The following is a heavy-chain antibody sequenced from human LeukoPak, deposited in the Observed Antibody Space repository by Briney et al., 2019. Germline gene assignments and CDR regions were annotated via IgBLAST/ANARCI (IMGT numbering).Heavy chain of an antibody. D-gene: IGHD6-13*01. Sequence: GGSLRLSCAASGFTFSSYAMSWVRQAPGKGPEWVSAISGSGNTYYADSVKGRFTISRDNPKNTLSLQMNSLRAEDTAVYYCAKYSSSWYGTGFDYWGQGTLVTVSS. J-gene: IGHJ4*02. CDR1: GFTFSSYA. V-gene: IGHV3-23*01. CDR3: AKYSSSWYGTGFDY. CDR2: ISGSGNT.